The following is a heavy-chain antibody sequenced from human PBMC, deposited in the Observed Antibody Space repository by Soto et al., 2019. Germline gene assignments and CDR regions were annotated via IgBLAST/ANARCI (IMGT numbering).Heavy chain of an antibody. Sequence: QITLKESGPSPVKPTQTLTVTCTFSGFSLSNSGVGVAWIRQPPGKALEWLALIYGDNDKRYRPSLKTRLTXTXXXSXXQVVLTMTNMDPVDTATYYCAHCTLHDYGDYDPGTSHVFDSWGQGTLVTVSS. V-gene: IGHV2-5*02. CDR2: IYGDNDK. CDR1: GFSLSNSGVG. D-gene: IGHD4-17*01. CDR3: AHCTLHDYGDYDPGTSHVFDS. J-gene: IGHJ4*02.